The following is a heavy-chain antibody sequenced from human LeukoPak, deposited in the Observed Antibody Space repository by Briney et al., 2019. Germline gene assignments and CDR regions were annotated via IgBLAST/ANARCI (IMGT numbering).Heavy chain of an antibody. CDR3: ARGPTISETGYFDY. CDR1: GGSFSTYY. J-gene: IGHJ4*03. Sequence: SETLSLTCAVYGGSFSTYYWSWIRQSPGKGLEWIAEINHRGDTNYNPSVKSRVTISVDTSKSQFSLKVSSLTAAGTAVYYCARGPTISETGYFDYWGQGTLVTVSS. V-gene: IGHV4-34*01. D-gene: IGHD1-1*01. CDR2: INHRGDT.